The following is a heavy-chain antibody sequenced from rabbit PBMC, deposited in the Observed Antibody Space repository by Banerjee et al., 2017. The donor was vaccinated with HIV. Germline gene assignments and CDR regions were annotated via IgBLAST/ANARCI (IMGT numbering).Heavy chain of an antibody. CDR3: ARDLAGVIGWNFSL. CDR1: GFSFSSGYD. D-gene: IGHD4-1*01. J-gene: IGHJ4*01. Sequence: QSLEESGGDLVKPEGSLTLTCTTSGFSFSSGYDMCWVRQAPGKGLEWIACIYAGSSGSTQYASWATGRFTISKTSSTTVTLQMTSLTAADTATYLCARDLAGVIGWNFSLWGQGTLVTVS. V-gene: IGHV1S40*01. CDR2: IYAGSSGST.